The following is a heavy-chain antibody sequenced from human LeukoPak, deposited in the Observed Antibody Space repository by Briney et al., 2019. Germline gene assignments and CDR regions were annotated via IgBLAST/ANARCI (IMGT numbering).Heavy chain of an antibody. CDR2: IYSDNT. CDR3: ARDRWGYSYGGD. D-gene: IGHD5-18*01. CDR1: GFTVSSNS. J-gene: IGHJ4*02. Sequence: GGSLRLSCTVSGFTVSSNSMSWVRQAPGKGLEWVSFIYSDNTHYSDSVKGRFTISRDNPKNTLYLQMNSLRAEDTAVYYCARDRWGYSYGGDWGQGTLVTVSS. V-gene: IGHV3-53*01.